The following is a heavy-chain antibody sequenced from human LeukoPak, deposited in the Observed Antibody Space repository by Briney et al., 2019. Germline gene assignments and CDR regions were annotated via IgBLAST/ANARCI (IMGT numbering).Heavy chain of an antibody. CDR3: ARDPGKPLSR. D-gene: IGHD4-23*01. Sequence: GGSLRLSCAASGFTFSSYAMSWVRQAPGKGLEWVANIKQDGSEKYYVDSVKGRFTISRDNAKNSLYLQMNSLRAEGTAVYYCARDPGKPLSRWGQGTLVTVSS. V-gene: IGHV3-7*01. CDR2: IKQDGSEK. CDR1: GFTFSSYA. J-gene: IGHJ4*02.